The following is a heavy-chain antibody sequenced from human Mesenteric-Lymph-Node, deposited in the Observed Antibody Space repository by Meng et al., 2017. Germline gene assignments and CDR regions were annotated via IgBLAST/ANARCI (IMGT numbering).Heavy chain of an antibody. CDR3: ARPRLWDWYFDL. CDR2: ISAYNGET. D-gene: IGHD3-16*01. Sequence: ASVKVSCKAYGYTFTNSGISWVRQAPGQGLEWMGWISAYNGETHYPQKSQGRVTLTTDTSTNTAYMELRSLRSDDTAVYYCARPRLWDWYFDLWGRGTLVTVSS. CDR1: GYTFTNSG. J-gene: IGHJ2*01. V-gene: IGHV1-18*01.